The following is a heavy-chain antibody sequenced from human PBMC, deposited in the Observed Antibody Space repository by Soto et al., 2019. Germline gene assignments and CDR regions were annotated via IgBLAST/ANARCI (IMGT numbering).Heavy chain of an antibody. CDR2: IIPIFNTA. CDR3: ARQKVTSGWHYGNWFDP. CDR1: GGTFSTFG. V-gene: IGHV1-69*06. Sequence: VKVSCNVSGGTFSTFGISWVRQAPGQGLEWMGGIIPIFNTAKYAQKFRGRVTITADKSTSTVHMELSSLSSEDTAVYYCARQKVTSGWHYGNWFDPWGQGTLLTVSS. J-gene: IGHJ5*02. D-gene: IGHD6-19*01.